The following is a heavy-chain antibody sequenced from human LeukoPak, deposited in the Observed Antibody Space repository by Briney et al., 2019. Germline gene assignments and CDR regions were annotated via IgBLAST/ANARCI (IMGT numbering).Heavy chain of an antibody. CDR2: IFGDNST. CDR3: TRKYCSGGSCLDDIFDI. CDR1: GLTVRSNY. Sequence: GGSLRLSCAASGLTVRSNYMNWVRQAPGKGLEWVSLIFGDNSTHYADSVRGRFSISRDNSKNTVYLQMNSLRAEDTAVYYCTRKYCSGGSCLDDIFDIWGQGPIVTVSS. V-gene: IGHV3-53*01. J-gene: IGHJ3*02. D-gene: IGHD2-15*01.